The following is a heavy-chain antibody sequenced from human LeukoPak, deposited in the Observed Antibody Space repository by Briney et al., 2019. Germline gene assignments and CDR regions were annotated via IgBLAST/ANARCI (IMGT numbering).Heavy chain of an antibody. V-gene: IGHV3-66*01. CDR2: IYSGGST. D-gene: IGHD3-22*01. J-gene: IGHJ4*02. CDR1: GFTFSSYA. Sequence: PGGSLRLSCAASGFTFSSYAMSWVRQAPGKGLEWVSVIYSGGSTYYADSVKGRFTISRDNSKNTLYLQMNSLRAEDTAVYYCARGTPNTYYYDSSGYRPFDYWGQGTLVTVSS. CDR3: ARGTPNTYYYDSSGYRPFDY.